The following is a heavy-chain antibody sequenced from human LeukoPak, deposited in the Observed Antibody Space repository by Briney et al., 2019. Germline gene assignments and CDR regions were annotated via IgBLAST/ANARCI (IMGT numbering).Heavy chain of an antibody. CDR2: IIPIFGTA. CDR1: GGTFSSYA. CDR3: ARGAPTGDYDSSGYYYYFDY. J-gene: IGHJ4*02. D-gene: IGHD3-22*01. Sequence: GASVKVSCKASGGTFSSYAISWVRQAPGQGLEWMGGIIPIFGTANYAQKFQGRVTITTDESTSTAYMELSSLRSEDTAVYYCARGAPTGDYDSSGYYYYFDYWAREPWSPSPQ. V-gene: IGHV1-69*05.